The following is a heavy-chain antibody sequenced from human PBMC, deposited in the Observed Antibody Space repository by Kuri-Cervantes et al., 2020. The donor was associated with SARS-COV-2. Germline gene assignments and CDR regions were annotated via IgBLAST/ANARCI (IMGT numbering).Heavy chain of an antibody. J-gene: IGHJ4*02. CDR2: ISGSGGST. D-gene: IGHD3-16*01. CDR3: AKDDTRDYGPTYFDY. CDR1: GFTFSSYA. Sequence: GESLKISCAASGFTFSSYAMSWVRQAPGKGLEWVSAISGSGGSTYYADSVKGRFTISRDNSKNTLYLQMNSLRAEDTAVYYCAKDDTRDYGPTYFDYWGQGTLVTVSS. V-gene: IGHV3-23*01.